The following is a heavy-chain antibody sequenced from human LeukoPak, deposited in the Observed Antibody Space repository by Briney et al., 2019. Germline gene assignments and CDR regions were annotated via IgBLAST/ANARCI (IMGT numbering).Heavy chain of an antibody. Sequence: SETLSLTCTVSGGSISSYYWSWIRQPAGKGLEWIGRIHTSGSTNYNPSLKSRVTMSVDTSKNQFSLKLSSVTAADTAVYYCARVVPAQLYYYYMDVWGKGTTVTVSS. J-gene: IGHJ6*03. CDR3: ARVVPAQLYYYYMDV. V-gene: IGHV4-4*07. CDR2: IHTSGST. D-gene: IGHD2-2*01. CDR1: GGSISSYY.